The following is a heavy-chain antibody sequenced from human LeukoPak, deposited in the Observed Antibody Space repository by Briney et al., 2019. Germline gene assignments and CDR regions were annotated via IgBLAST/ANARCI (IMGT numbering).Heavy chain of an antibody. J-gene: IGHJ4*02. CDR3: AKDTKWFGGGFDY. D-gene: IGHD3-10*01. CDR1: GITLSNYG. Sequence: GGSLRLSCAVSGITLSNYGMSWVRQAPGKGLEWVAGLSGSGGGTNYADSVQGRFTISRDNSKNTVYLHMNSLRAEDTAVYHCAKDTKWFGGGFDYWGQGALVTVSS. CDR2: LSGSGGGT. V-gene: IGHV3-23*01.